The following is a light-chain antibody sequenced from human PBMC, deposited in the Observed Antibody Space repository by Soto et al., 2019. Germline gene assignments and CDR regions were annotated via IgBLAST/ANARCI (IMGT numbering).Light chain of an antibody. CDR1: SSDFGGYNY. V-gene: IGLV2-14*01. Sequence: QSVLTQPASVSGSLGQSITISCTVTSSDFGGYNYVSWYQQHPGKAPRLMIYDVSSRPSGVSHRFSGSKSGNTASLTISGLQAEDEADYYCLSYTTSSTYVFGTGTKVTVL. CDR2: DVS. J-gene: IGLJ1*01. CDR3: LSYTTSSTYV.